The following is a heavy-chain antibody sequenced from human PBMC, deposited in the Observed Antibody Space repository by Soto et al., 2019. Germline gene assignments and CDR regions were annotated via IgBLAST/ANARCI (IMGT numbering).Heavy chain of an antibody. Sequence: SVKVSCKALGNTFTYRYLHWVRQAPGQALEWMGWITPFSGDVHYAQKFQERVTITRDRSINTAYMQMSSLRSEDTAMYFCAGGGAGSGPFTWELPDHWGQGTLVTSPQ. V-gene: IGHV1-45*02. J-gene: IGHJ4*02. CDR2: ITPFSGDV. D-gene: IGHD1-26*01. CDR3: AGGGAGSGPFTWELPDH. CDR1: GNTFTYRY.